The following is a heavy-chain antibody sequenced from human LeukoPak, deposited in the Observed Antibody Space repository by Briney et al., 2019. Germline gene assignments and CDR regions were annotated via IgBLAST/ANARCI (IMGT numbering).Heavy chain of an antibody. V-gene: IGHV3-48*01. J-gene: IGHJ4*02. CDR1: GCTFSKFE. Sequence: GWALTLSCAASGCTFSKFEMHGVRPTAGKGREGLSFITRSSRNIYYADSLKDRFTISRGNANNSLHLQVNGLRVDEPGIYFFSKGPTFGGVISDFWGQGTLVTVPS. CDR3: SKGPTFGGVISDF. D-gene: IGHD3-16*02. CDR2: ITRSSRNI.